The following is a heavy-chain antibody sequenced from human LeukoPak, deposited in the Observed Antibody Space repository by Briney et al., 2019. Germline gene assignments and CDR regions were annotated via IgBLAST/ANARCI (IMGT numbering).Heavy chain of an antibody. J-gene: IGHJ4*02. CDR3: ARNNSNGFDF. Sequence: SSDTLSLTCTVSGYSISGGYYWGWIGHPPGKGLEWIGTIFQRVSTHYNPALKSRVTTSVDTSKNQYSLKLSSVTAADTAVYYCARNNSNGFDFWSQGTLVT. V-gene: IGHV4-38-2*02. D-gene: IGHD6-19*01. CDR1: GYSISGGYY. CDR2: IFQRVST.